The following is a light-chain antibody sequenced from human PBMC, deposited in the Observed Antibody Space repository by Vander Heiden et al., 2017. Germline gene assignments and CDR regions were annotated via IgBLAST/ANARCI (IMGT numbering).Light chain of an antibody. CDR1: SSDVGGYNY. CDR2: DVN. Sequence: QSALTQPRSVSGYPGQSVTISCTGTSSDVGGYNYVSWYQQHPGKVPKLMIYDVNKRPSGVPDRFSGSKSGNTASLTISGLQAEDEADYYCCSYAGSYTHVVFGGGTKLTVL. CDR3: CSYAGSYTHVV. J-gene: IGLJ2*01. V-gene: IGLV2-11*01.